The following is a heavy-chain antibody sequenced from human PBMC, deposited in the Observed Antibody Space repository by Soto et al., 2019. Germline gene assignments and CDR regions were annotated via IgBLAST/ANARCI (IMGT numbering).Heavy chain of an antibody. Sequence: GGSLRLSCAASGLTGSSNHMSWVRQAPGKGLEWVSVIYSGGSTYYADSVKGRFTISRDNSKNTLYLQMNSLRAEDTAVYYCARDRLSVWGYYMDVWGKGTTVTVSS. D-gene: IGHD3-16*01. V-gene: IGHV3-66*01. CDR1: GLTGSSNH. CDR3: ARDRLSVWGYYMDV. J-gene: IGHJ6*03. CDR2: IYSGGST.